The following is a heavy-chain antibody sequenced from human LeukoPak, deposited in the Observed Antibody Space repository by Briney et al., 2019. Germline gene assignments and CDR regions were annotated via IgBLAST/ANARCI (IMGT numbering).Heavy chain of an antibody. V-gene: IGHV3-7*01. Sequence: PGGSLRLSCVASGFTFSSYWMSWVRQAPGEGLEWVANIKQDGSEKYYVDSVKGRFTISRDNAKNSLYLQMNSLRAEDTAVYYCASTSYSSGWSPLYYFDYWGQGTLVTVSS. J-gene: IGHJ4*02. CDR3: ASTSYSSGWSPLYYFDY. D-gene: IGHD6-19*01. CDR1: GFTFSSYW. CDR2: IKQDGSEK.